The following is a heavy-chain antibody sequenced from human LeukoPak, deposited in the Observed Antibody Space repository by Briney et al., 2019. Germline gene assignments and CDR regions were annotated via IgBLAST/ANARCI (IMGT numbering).Heavy chain of an antibody. CDR3: ARQIYCGGDCYDYFDY. J-gene: IGHJ4*02. V-gene: IGHV3-23*01. CDR1: GFTFISYA. CDR2: ISGSGGST. D-gene: IGHD2-21*02. Sequence: GWARRLSCAASGFTFISYAMSWVRQAPGKGLEWVSAISGSGGSTYYADSVKGRFTISRDNSKNTLYLQMNSLRAEDTAVYYCARQIYCGGDCYDYFDYWGQGTLVTVSS.